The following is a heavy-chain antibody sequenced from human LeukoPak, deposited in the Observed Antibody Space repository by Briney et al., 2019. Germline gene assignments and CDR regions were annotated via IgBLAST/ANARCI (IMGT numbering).Heavy chain of an antibody. Sequence: SETLSLTCTVSGGSISSSYWTWIRQPPGKGLEWIGYIYYRGNTNYNPSLKSRVTMSVDTSKNQFSLKLSSVTAADTAVYYCARGKPPQYYDFWSGYSGSLNYYYYMDVWGKGTTVTVSS. CDR2: IYYRGNT. D-gene: IGHD3-3*01. V-gene: IGHV4-59*12. CDR3: ARGKPPQYYDFWSGYSGSLNYYYYMDV. CDR1: GGSISSSY. J-gene: IGHJ6*03.